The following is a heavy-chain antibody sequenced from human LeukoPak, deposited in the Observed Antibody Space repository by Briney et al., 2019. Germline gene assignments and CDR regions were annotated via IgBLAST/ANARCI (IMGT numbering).Heavy chain of an antibody. CDR3: ARAGLVVVAAIIDY. J-gene: IGHJ4*02. CDR2: IYHSGST. Sequence: PSETLSLTCTVSGYSISSGYYWGWIRQPPGKGLEWIGSIYHSGSTYYNPSLKSRVTTSVDTSKNQFSLKLSSVTAADTAVYYCARAGLVVVAAIIDYWGQGTLVTVSS. V-gene: IGHV4-38-2*02. CDR1: GYSISSGYY. D-gene: IGHD2-15*01.